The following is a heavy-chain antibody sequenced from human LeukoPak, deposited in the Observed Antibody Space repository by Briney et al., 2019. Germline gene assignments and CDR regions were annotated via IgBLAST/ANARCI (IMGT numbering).Heavy chain of an antibody. V-gene: IGHV3-11*04. D-gene: IGHD3-22*01. CDR2: ISRSGSTK. CDR1: GFTFSDYN. Sequence: PGGSLRLSCAASGFTFSDYNMRWIRQAPGKGLEWVSSISRSGSTKYYADSVKGRFTISRDNAKNSLFLQMNSLRAEDTAVYYCANLYDSSGYGFRTKNYWGQGTLVTVSS. J-gene: IGHJ4*02. CDR3: ANLYDSSGYGFRTKNY.